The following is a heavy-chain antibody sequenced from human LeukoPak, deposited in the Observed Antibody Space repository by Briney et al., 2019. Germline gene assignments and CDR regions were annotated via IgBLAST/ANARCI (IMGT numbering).Heavy chain of an antibody. V-gene: IGHV3-48*01. J-gene: IGHJ3*02. D-gene: IGHD3-3*01. CDR2: ISSSSSTI. CDR1: GFTFSSYG. CDR3: ARGRFLEWYHDAFDI. Sequence: GRSLRLSCAASGFTFSSYGMHWVRQAPGKGLEWVSYISSSSSTIYYADSVKGRFTISRDNAKNSLYLQMNSLRAEDTAVYYCARGRFLEWYHDAFDIWGQGTMVTVSS.